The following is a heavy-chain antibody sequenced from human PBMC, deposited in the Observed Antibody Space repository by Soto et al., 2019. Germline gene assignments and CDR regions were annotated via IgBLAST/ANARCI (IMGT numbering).Heavy chain of an antibody. CDR2: MFYGVST. CDR1: GSSINSSGYY. J-gene: IGHJ4*02. D-gene: IGHD3-3*02. Sequence: PSETLSLTCTVSGSSINSSGYYWGWIRPPPGKGLEWIGSMFYGVSTYYNPSLKSRVTVSVDTSKNQFSLNLRSVNAADTAVYCCARLPSLHLVDYWGQGTLVTVSS. CDR3: ARLPSLHLVDY. V-gene: IGHV4-39*01.